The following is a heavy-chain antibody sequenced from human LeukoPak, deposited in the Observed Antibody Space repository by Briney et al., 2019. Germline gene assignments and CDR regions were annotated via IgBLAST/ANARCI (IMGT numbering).Heavy chain of an antibody. CDR2: ISWDGSIT. CDR1: GFTFDDYA. V-gene: IGHV3-43D*03. D-gene: IGHD3-22*01. CDR3: AKDTDSSGYYSGYFDY. J-gene: IGHJ4*02. Sequence: GGSLRLSCAASGFTFDDYAMHWVRQAPGQGLEWVSLISWDGSITYYADSVKGRFTIPRDNSKNSLYLQMNSLRVEDTALYYCAKDTDSSGYYSGYFDYWGQGTLVTVSS.